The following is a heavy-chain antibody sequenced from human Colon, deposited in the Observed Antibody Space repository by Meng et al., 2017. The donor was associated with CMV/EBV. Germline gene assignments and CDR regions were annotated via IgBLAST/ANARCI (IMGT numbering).Heavy chain of an antibody. CDR2: IHWDDDK. Sequence: LKTAGPSPLKPTLTPTLPCTFPGFPPPTPGAGVAWVLQPPGKAPELLALIHWDDDKRYSPSLKNRLNITKVNSKTQLVLSMTDLDPADTGTFYCARHSLTILTDWGQGALVTVSS. CDR1: GFPPPTPGAG. D-gene: IGHD2-8*02. J-gene: IGHJ4*02. CDR3: ARHSLTILTD. V-gene: IGHV2-5*02.